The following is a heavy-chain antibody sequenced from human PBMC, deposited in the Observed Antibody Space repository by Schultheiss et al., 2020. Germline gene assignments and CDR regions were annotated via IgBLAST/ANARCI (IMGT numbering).Heavy chain of an antibody. CDR3: ARGEYYDSGGYDHQNYYYGMDV. D-gene: IGHD3-22*01. CDR1: GGSFSGYY. J-gene: IGHJ6*02. Sequence: SATLSLTCAVYGGSFSGYYWSWIRQPPGKGLEWIGEIHHSGSTHYNPSLKSRVTISVDTSKNQFSLRLSSVTDADTAVYYCARGEYYDSGGYDHQNYYYGMDVWGQGTTVTVSS. CDR2: IHHSGST. V-gene: IGHV4-34*01.